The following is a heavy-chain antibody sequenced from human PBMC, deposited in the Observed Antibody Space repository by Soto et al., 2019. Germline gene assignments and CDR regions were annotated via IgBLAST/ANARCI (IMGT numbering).Heavy chain of an antibody. CDR3: ARQYNSGPYYYYGMDV. Sequence: SETLSLTCTVSGGSISSSSYYWGWIRQPPGKGLEWIGSIYYSGSTYYNPSLKSRVTISVDTSKNQFSLKLSSVTAADTAVYYCARQYNSGPYYYYGMDVWGQGTTVTVSS. V-gene: IGHV4-39*01. J-gene: IGHJ6*02. CDR2: IYYSGST. D-gene: IGHD1-20*01. CDR1: GGSISSSSYY.